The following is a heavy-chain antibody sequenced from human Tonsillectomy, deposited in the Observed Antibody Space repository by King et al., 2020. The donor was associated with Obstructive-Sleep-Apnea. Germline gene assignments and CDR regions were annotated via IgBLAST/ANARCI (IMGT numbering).Heavy chain of an antibody. CDR2: IRYDGNYI. Sequence: VQLVESGGGVVQPGGSLRLSCTASRFTFSNHGMYWVRQPPGKGLQWVAFIRYDGNYIYYADSVRGRFTISRDNSKSTVSLQMDSLRTEDTAVYYCVRVRLSALRSPGGDMDVWGRGTTVTVSS. CDR3: VRVRLSALRSPGGDMDV. J-gene: IGHJ6*02. D-gene: IGHD3-10*01. CDR1: RFTFSNHG. V-gene: IGHV3-30*02.